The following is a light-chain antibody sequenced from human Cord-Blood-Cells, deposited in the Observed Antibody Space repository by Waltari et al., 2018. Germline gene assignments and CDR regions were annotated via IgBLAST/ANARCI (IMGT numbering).Light chain of an antibody. CDR2: DAS. CDR3: QQRSNWPPIT. V-gene: IGKV3-11*01. CDR1: QGVSSY. J-gene: IGKJ5*01. Sequence: ELVLTQSPATLSLSPGERATLSCRASQGVSSYLAWYQQKHGQAPRLLIYDASNRATGIPARFSGSGSGTDFTLTISSLEPEDFAVYYCQQRSNWPPITFGQGTRLEIK.